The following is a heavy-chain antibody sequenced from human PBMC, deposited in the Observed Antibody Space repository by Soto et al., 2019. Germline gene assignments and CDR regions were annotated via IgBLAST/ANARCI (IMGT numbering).Heavy chain of an antibody. Sequence: QITLKESGPTLVKPTQTLTLTCTFSGFSLSTGGLGVGWIRQPPGKALEWLALIYWDDDKRYSPSLKSRLTITKDTSKNQVVLTMTNMDPGDTATYYCVHSRGGGDCLRSYSSHYYYGMDVWGQGTTVTVSS. CDR2: IYWDDDK. D-gene: IGHD2-21*02. V-gene: IGHV2-5*02. CDR3: VHSRGGGDCLRSYSSHYYYGMDV. J-gene: IGHJ6*02. CDR1: GFSLSTGGLG.